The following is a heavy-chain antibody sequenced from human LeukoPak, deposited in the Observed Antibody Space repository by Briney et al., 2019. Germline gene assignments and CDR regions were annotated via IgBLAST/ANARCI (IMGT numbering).Heavy chain of an antibody. D-gene: IGHD4-4*01. CDR2: IYYSGST. Sequence: SETLSLTCTVSGGSISSSSYYWGWIRQPPGKGLEWIGSIYYSGSTYYNPSLKSRVTISVDSSKNQFSLKLSSVTAADTAVYYCARAPHYSNYGPYYYGMDVWGQGTTVTVSS. CDR3: ARAPHYSNYGPYYYGMDV. CDR1: GGSISSSSYY. V-gene: IGHV4-39*01. J-gene: IGHJ6*02.